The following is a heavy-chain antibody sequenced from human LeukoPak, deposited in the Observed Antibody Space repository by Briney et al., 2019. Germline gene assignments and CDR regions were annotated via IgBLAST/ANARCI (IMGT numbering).Heavy chain of an antibody. CDR2: IYHSGST. D-gene: IGHD6-13*01. V-gene: IGHV4-38-2*01. J-gene: IGHJ4*02. CDR1: GYSISSGYY. Sequence: SETLSLTCAVSGYSISSGYYWGWIRQPPGKGLEWIGSIYHSGSTYYNPSLKSRVTISVDTSKNQFSLKLSSVTAADTAVYYCARGSQQLVNFDDWGQGTLVTVSS. CDR3: ARGSQQLVNFDD.